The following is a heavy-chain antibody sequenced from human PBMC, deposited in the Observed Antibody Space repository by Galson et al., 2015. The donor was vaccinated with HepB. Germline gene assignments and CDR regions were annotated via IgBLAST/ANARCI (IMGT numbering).Heavy chain of an antibody. J-gene: IGHJ5*02. D-gene: IGHD7-27*01. CDR1: GGAFSTSA. CDR2: ILPMFATA. Sequence: SVKVSCKASGGAFSTSAINWVRQVPGQGLEWMGGILPMFATANYAQKFQGRVTISADESTTTGHMELRSLTAEDTAVYYCARASWGRTDNDWFDPWGQGTLVIVSS. CDR3: ARASWGRTDNDWFDP. V-gene: IGHV1-69*13.